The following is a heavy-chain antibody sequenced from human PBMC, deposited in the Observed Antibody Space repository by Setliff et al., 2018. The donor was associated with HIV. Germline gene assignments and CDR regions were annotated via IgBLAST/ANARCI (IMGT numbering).Heavy chain of an antibody. Sequence: LSLTCAVYGGSFSDYYWSWIRQSPGRGLEWIGEINHGGSTIYNPSLKSRVTISIDTSKNQFSLNLTSVTAADTAIYYCARGLDVWGTYRYRNYFDYWGQGTLVTSP. CDR3: ARGLDVWGTYRYRNYFDY. D-gene: IGHD3-16*02. V-gene: IGHV4-34*01. CDR2: INHGGST. J-gene: IGHJ4*02. CDR1: GGSFSDYY.